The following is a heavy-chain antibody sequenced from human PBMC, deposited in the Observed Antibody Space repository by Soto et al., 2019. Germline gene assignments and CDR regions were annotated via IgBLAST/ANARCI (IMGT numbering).Heavy chain of an antibody. CDR3: AREGGSNRGQLVAGY. CDR2: IWYDGSNK. Sequence: QVQLVESGGGVVQPGRSLRLSCAASGFTFSSYGMHWVRQAPRKGLEWVAVIWYDGSNKYYAESVKGRFTISRDNSKNRLYLQMNSLRADDTAVYYCAREGGSNRGQLVAGYWGQGTLVTVFS. D-gene: IGHD6-13*01. V-gene: IGHV3-33*01. J-gene: IGHJ4*02. CDR1: GFTFSSYG.